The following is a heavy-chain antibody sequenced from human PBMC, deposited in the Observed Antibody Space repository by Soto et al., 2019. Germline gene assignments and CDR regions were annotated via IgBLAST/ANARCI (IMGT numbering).Heavy chain of an antibody. CDR3: ARVYRQSGYSSSWVFDY. J-gene: IGHJ4*02. V-gene: IGHV4-31*03. CDR2: MYYSGST. D-gene: IGHD6-13*01. Sequence: QVQLRESGPGLVKPSQTLSLTCTVSGGSINSGGYYWNWIRQHPGKGLEWIGYMYYSGSTYYNPFLRSRVIIAADTSENHFSLELRSVTAADTAVYFCARVYRQSGYSSSWVFDYWGQGTLVNVSS. CDR1: GGSINSGGYY.